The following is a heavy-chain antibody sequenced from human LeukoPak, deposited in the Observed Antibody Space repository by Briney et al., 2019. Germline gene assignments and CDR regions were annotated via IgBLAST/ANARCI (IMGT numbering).Heavy chain of an antibody. V-gene: IGHV3-48*03. Sequence: GGSLRLSCAVSGFTFSSYEMNWVRQAPGEGPEWISYISTRGGTIYYADSVKGRFTISRDNAKNSLYLHMNSLRAEDTAVYYCARGNCSSSSCYTDFDYWGQGTLVTVSS. CDR2: ISTRGGTI. CDR3: ARGNCSSSSCYTDFDY. D-gene: IGHD2-2*02. CDR1: GFTFSSYE. J-gene: IGHJ4*02.